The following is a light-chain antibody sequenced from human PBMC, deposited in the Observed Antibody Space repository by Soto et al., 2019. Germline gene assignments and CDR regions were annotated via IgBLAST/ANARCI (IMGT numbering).Light chain of an antibody. V-gene: IGLV1-51*01. Sequence: QSVLTQPPSVSAAPGQKVTISCSGSSSNIGNNYVSWYQQLPGTAPKLLIYDNNKRPSGIPDRFSGSTSGTSATLGITGLQTGDEADYYCGTWDSSLSAGVLGGGTKVTVL. CDR2: DNN. CDR3: GTWDSSLSAGV. J-gene: IGLJ2*01. CDR1: SSNIGNNY.